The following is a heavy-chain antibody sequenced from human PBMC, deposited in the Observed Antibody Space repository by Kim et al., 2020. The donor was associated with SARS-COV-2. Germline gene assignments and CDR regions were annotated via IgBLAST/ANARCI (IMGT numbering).Heavy chain of an antibody. V-gene: IGHV3-7*01. Sequence: GGSLRLSCAASGFTFSSYWMSWVRQAPGKGLEWVANIKQDGSEKYYVDSVKGRFTISRDNAKNSLYLQMNSLRAEDTAVYYCARYEVFGFGELFFDYWGQGTLVTVSS. CDR3: ARYEVFGFGELFFDY. D-gene: IGHD3-10*01. J-gene: IGHJ4*02. CDR1: GFTFSSYW. CDR2: IKQDGSEK.